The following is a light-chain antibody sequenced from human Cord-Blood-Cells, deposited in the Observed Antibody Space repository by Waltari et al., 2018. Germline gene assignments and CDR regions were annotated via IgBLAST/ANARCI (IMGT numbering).Light chain of an antibody. Sequence: QSALTQPASVSGSPGQSITIPCTGTSTAVGSYNLVPWSQQHPGKAPNLMIYEGSKRPSGVSNRFSGSKSGNTASLTISGLQAEDEADYYCCSYAGSSTYVFGTGTKVTVL. J-gene: IGLJ1*01. CDR3: CSYAGSSTYV. V-gene: IGLV2-23*01. CDR1: STAVGSYNL. CDR2: EGS.